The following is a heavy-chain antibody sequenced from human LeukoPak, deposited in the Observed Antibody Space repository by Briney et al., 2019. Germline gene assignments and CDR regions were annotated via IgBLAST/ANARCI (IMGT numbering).Heavy chain of an antibody. D-gene: IGHD3-16*01. CDR2: IRSKAYGGTT. V-gene: IGHV3-49*04. CDR3: TRERPTTRLGGYYYYMDV. CDR1: GFTFGDYA. Sequence: GGSLRLSCTASGFTFGDYAMSWVRQAPGKGLEWVGFIRSKAYGGTTEYAASVKGRFTISRDDSKSIAYLQMNSLKTEDTAVYYCTRERPTTRLGGYYYYMDVWGKGTTVTISS. J-gene: IGHJ6*03.